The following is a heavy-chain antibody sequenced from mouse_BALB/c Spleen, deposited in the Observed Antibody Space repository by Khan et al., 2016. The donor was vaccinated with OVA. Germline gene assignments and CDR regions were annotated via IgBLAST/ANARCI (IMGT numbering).Heavy chain of an antibody. V-gene: IGHV3-8*02. CDR1: GDSITSGY. D-gene: IGHD2-14*01. J-gene: IGHJ3*01. CDR3: ARSTYRYAFAY. Sequence: EVQLQESGPSLVKPSQTLSLTCSVTGDSITSGYWRWIRKFPGNKLEYMGYILYSGSTYYNPYLKSRISITRHTYQNQYYLHLNSVTTEDTATYYCARSTYRYAFAYWGQGTLVTVSA. CDR2: ILYSGST.